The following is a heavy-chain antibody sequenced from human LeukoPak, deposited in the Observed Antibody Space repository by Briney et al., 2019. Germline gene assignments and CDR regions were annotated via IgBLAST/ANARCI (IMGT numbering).Heavy chain of an antibody. CDR2: IREDGNKD. Sequence: GGSLRLSCAASGFTFSSYWMSWVRQAPGKGLEWVANIREDGNKDNYIDSVRGRFTISRDNAKNSLYLQMNSLRAEDTAVYYCARDEVGGPLKYWGQGILVTVSS. J-gene: IGHJ4*02. V-gene: IGHV3-7*01. CDR1: GFTFSSYW. CDR3: ARDEVGGPLKY. D-gene: IGHD1-26*01.